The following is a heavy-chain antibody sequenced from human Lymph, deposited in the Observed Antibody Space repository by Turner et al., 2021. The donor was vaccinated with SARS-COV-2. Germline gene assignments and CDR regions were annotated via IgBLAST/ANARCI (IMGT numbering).Heavy chain of an antibody. Sequence: EVQLVESVGGVVQPGGSLRLSCAASGFTFDDYAMHWVRQAPGKGLEWVSRISGDGGSTYYADSVKGRFTISRDDSKNSLYLQINSLRTEDTALYYCAKEGLSGRRLQFVPYFAYWGQGTLVSVSS. CDR1: GFTFDDYA. CDR3: AKEGLSGRRLQFVPYFAY. D-gene: IGHD5-12*01. CDR2: ISGDGGST. J-gene: IGHJ4*02. V-gene: IGHV3-43*02.